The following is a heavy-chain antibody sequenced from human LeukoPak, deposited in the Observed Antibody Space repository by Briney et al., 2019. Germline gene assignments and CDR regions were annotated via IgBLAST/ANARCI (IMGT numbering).Heavy chain of an antibody. Sequence: ASVKVSCKASGYTFTSYDINWVRQATGQGLEWMGWMNPNSGNTGYAQKFQGRVTMTRNTSISTAYMELSSLRSEDTAVYYCARGYSYGETPLNWFDPWGQGTLVTVSS. CDR3: ARGYSYGETPLNWFDP. V-gene: IGHV1-8*01. CDR1: GYTFTSYD. J-gene: IGHJ5*02. D-gene: IGHD5-18*01. CDR2: MNPNSGNT.